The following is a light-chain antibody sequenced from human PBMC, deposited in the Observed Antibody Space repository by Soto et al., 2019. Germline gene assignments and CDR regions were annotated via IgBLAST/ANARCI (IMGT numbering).Light chain of an antibody. CDR3: SSFTTSNTWV. J-gene: IGLJ3*02. Sequence: QSALTQPPSASGSPGQSVTISCTGTNNDVGTHNRVSWYQQSPGTAPKLMIYEVSNRPSGVPDRFSGSKSGNTASLTISGLQPEDEADYYCSSFTTSNTWVLGGGTKLTVL. V-gene: IGLV2-18*02. CDR2: EVS. CDR1: NNDVGTHNR.